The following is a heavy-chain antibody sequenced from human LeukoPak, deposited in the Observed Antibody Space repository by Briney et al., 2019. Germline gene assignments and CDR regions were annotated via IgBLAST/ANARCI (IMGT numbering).Heavy chain of an antibody. J-gene: IGHJ4*02. D-gene: IGHD1-26*01. CDR3: ARLTYSGSYCFDY. Sequence: SETLSLTCTVSGGSISSYYWSWIRQPPGKGLEWIGYIYYSGSTNYNPSPKSRVTISVDTSKNQFSLKLSSVTAADTAVYYCARLTYSGSYCFDYWGQGTLVTVSS. V-gene: IGHV4-59*08. CDR2: IYYSGST. CDR1: GGSISSYY.